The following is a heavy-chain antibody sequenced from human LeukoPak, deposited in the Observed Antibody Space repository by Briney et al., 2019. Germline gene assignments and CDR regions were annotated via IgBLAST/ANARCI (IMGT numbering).Heavy chain of an antibody. Sequence: GGSLRLSCTASGFTLIKFGLSWVRQAPGKGLEWVASVHTTTTIAAGTTFYADSVKGRFTISRDNSKNTLYLQMNSLRAEDTAVYYCAKSPSPNYGFVDYWGQGTLVTVSS. CDR2: VHTTTTIAAGTT. CDR3: AKSPSPNYGFVDY. V-gene: IGHV3-48*01. CDR1: GFTLIKFG. D-gene: IGHD3-16*01. J-gene: IGHJ4*02.